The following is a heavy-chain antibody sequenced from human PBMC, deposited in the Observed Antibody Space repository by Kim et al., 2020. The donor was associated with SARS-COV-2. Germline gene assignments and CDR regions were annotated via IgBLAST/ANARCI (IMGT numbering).Heavy chain of an antibody. CDR3: AKRRYYASGSYDY. V-gene: IGHV3-23*01. Sequence: YADSVEGRFTISRNNAKNTLYLQMNSLRDEESAVYFCAKRRYYASGSYDYWGQGTLVTVSS. D-gene: IGHD3-10*01. J-gene: IGHJ4*02.